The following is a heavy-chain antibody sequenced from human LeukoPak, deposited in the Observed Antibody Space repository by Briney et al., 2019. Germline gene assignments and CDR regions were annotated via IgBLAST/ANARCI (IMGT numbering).Heavy chain of an antibody. D-gene: IGHD6-13*01. CDR1: GFTFSSCA. CDR3: AKVETAAAATLRGFDY. V-gene: IGHV3-23*01. Sequence: GGSLRLSCAASGFTFSSCAMSWVRQAPGKGLEWVSSIGGSGGSTYYADSVKGRFTISRDNSKNTLYLQMNSLRAEDTAVYYCAKVETAAAATLRGFDYWRQGTLVTVSS. J-gene: IGHJ4*02. CDR2: IGGSGGST.